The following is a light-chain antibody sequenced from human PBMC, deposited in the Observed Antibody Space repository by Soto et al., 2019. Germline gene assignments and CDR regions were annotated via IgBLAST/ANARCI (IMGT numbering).Light chain of an antibody. Sequence: EVVLTQSPGTLSLSPGERATLSCRASQSINSNYLAWYQHKPGQAPSLLIHGASSRASCIPDRFSGGGSGTDFTLTISRLEPEEFAVYFCQQYGNSPTFGQGTRLEIK. V-gene: IGKV3-20*01. J-gene: IGKJ2*01. CDR2: GAS. CDR1: QSINSNY. CDR3: QQYGNSPT.